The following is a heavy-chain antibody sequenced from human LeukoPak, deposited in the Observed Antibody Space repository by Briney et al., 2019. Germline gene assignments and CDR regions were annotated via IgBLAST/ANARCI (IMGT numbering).Heavy chain of an antibody. CDR1: GFTFSSYW. V-gene: IGHV3-7*03. CDR3: GTPLDYYDSSGYHQGGD. J-gene: IGHJ4*02. Sequence: GGSLRLSCTASGFTFSSYWMTWVRQAPGKGLEWVANIKEDGSKKNYVDSVKGRFTISRDNAKNSLYLQMNSLRAEGTAVYYCGTPLDYYDSSGYHQGGDWGQGTLVTVSS. CDR2: IKEDGSKK. D-gene: IGHD3-22*01.